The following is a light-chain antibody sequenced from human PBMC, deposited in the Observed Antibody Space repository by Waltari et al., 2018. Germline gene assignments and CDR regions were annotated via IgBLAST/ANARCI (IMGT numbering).Light chain of an antibody. CDR1: QSIDNY. CDR3: HQRSNWPLT. Sequence: DIVLTQSPATLSLSPGERAPLSCRASQSIDNYLAWYQQKPGQVPRLLIYDASNRATGIPARFSGSRSGADFTLIISSLEPEDFAVYYCHQRSNWPLTFGGGTKVEIK. V-gene: IGKV3-11*01. CDR2: DAS. J-gene: IGKJ4*01.